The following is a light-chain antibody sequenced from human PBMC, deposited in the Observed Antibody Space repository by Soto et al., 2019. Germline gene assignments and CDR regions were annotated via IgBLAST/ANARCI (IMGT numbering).Light chain of an antibody. J-gene: IGLJ3*02. CDR2: RNN. Sequence: HSVLTQPPSASGTPGQRVTISCSGGSSNIGTNYVYWYQQLPGTAPKLLIYRNNQRPSGVPDRFSGSKSGTSASLAISGLQSDDQADYYCAAWDDSLSGLWVFGGGTKVTVL. V-gene: IGLV1-47*01. CDR1: SSNIGTNY. CDR3: AAWDDSLSGLWV.